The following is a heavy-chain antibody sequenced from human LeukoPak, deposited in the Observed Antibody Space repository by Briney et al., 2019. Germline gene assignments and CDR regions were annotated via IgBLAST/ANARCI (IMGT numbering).Heavy chain of an antibody. J-gene: IGHJ4*02. CDR3: ARGKRLVRFDY. CDR2: INHSGST. CDR1: GGSFSGYY. D-gene: IGHD6-19*01. V-gene: IGHV4-34*01. Sequence: LETLSLTCAVYGGSFSGYYWSWIRQPPGKGLEWIGEINHSGSTNYNPSLKSRVTISVDTSKNQFSLKLSSVTAADTAVYYCARGKRLVRFDYWGQGTLVTVSS.